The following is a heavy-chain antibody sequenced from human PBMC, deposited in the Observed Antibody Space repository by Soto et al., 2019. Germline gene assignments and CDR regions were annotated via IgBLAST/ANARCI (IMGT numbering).Heavy chain of an antibody. CDR3: ARGGYSSSSRRMDV. J-gene: IGHJ6*02. Sequence: QVQLVESGGGVVQPGRSLRLSCAASGFTFSSYAMHWVRQAPGKGLEWVAVISYDGSNKYYADSVKGRFTISRDNSKNPLYLQMNSLRAEDTAVYYCARGGYSSSSRRMDVWGQGTTVTVSS. CDR2: ISYDGSNK. CDR1: GFTFSSYA. V-gene: IGHV3-30-3*01. D-gene: IGHD6-6*01.